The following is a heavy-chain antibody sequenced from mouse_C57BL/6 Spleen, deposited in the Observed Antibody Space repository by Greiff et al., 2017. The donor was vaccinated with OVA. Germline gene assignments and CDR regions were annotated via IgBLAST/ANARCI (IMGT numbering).Heavy chain of an antibody. CDR1: GYTFTDYE. J-gene: IGHJ3*01. CDR2: IDPETGGT. V-gene: IGHV1-15*01. Sequence: VQLQESGAELVRPGASVTLSCKASGYTFTDYEMHWVKQTPVHGLEWIGAIDPETGGTAYNQKFKGKAILTADKSSSTAYMELRSLTSEDSAVYYCTRGGYDYDVKFAYWGQGTLVTVSA. CDR3: TRGGYDYDVKFAY. D-gene: IGHD2-4*01.